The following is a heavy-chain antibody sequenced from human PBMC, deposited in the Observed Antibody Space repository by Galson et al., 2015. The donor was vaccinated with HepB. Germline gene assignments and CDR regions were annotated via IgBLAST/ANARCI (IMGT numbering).Heavy chain of an antibody. CDR2: IDAGNGHT. CDR3: ARGGNSGWPFDY. V-gene: IGHV1-3*01. J-gene: IGHJ4*02. CDR1: GYTFTTYV. D-gene: IGHD6-19*01. Sequence: SVKVSCKASGYTFTTYVMHWVRQAPGQRLEWMGWIDAGNGHTKYSQKFQGRVTITRDTSASTAYVELSSLRSEDTAVYYCARGGNSGWPFDYWGQGTLVTVSS.